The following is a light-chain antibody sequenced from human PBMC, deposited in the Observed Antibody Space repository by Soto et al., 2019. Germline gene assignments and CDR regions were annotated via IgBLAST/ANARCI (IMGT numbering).Light chain of an antibody. CDR1: QSVSSSY. V-gene: IGKV3-20*01. J-gene: IGKJ1*01. Sequence: EIVFTQSPGTLSSSPGERATLSCRASQSVSSSYLAWYQQKPGQAPRLLIYGASSRATGIPDRFSGSGSGTDFTLTISRLEPEDFAVYYCQQYGSSPRTFGQGTKVDIK. CDR3: QQYGSSPRT. CDR2: GAS.